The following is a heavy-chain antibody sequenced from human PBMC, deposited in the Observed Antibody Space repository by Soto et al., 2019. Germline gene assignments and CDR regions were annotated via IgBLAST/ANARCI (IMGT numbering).Heavy chain of an antibody. Sequence: GGSLRHSCSASGFTFSSYAMHWVRQAPGKGLEYVSAISSNGGSTYYADSVKGRFTISRDNSKNTLYLQMSSLRAEDTAGYYCVKARGSGMSAFDIWGQGTMVTVSS. D-gene: IGHD3-10*01. CDR1: GFTFSSYA. J-gene: IGHJ3*02. CDR3: VKARGSGMSAFDI. CDR2: ISSNGGST. V-gene: IGHV3-64D*09.